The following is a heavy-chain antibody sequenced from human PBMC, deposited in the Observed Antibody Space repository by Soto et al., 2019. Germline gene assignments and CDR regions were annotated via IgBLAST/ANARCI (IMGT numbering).Heavy chain of an antibody. V-gene: IGHV5-10-1*01. CDR1: GYSFATYNYW. CDR3: ATCRSVLLRAFDI. CDR2: IDPRDSYT. D-gene: IGHD3-10*01. Sequence: GESLKISCKGFGYSFATYNYWISWVRQMPGKGLEWMGRIDPRDSYTNYSPSFQGHVTISADKSINTAYLQWSSLKASDTAIHYCATCRSVLLRAFDIWGQLKISTVS. J-gene: IGHJ3*02.